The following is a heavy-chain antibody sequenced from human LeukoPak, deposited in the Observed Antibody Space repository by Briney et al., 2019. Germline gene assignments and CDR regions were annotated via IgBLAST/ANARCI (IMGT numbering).Heavy chain of an antibody. CDR2: VSGRGDKT. CDR3: AKDVRGGDTTLEPIDY. CDR1: GFTFSDYY. Sequence: PGGSLRLSCAASGFTFSDYYMSWVRQAPGKGLEWVSTVSGRGDKTFYADSVRGRFTISRDNSKNTLYLQMNGLRDDDTAVYYCAKDVRGGDTTLEPIDYWGQGTLVTVSS. J-gene: IGHJ4*02. D-gene: IGHD1-1*01. V-gene: IGHV3-23*01.